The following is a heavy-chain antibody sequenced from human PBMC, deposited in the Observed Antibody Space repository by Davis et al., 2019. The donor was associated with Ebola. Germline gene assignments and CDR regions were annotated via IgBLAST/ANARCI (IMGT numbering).Heavy chain of an antibody. CDR2: IIPIFRSP. V-gene: IGHV1-69*13. CDR1: GDTFSSFA. CDR3: ARGFSGSYSVLYYYYGMDV. D-gene: IGHD1-26*01. Sequence: SVKVSCKASGDTFSSFAFSWVRQAPGQGLEWMGGIIPIFRSPKYAQKFQGRVTITADESTPTVYMELGSLGSEDTAVYYCARGFSGSYSVLYYYYGMDVWGQGTTVTVSS. J-gene: IGHJ6*02.